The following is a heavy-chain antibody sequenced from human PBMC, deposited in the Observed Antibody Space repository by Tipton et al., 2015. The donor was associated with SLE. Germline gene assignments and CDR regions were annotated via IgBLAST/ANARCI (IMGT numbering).Heavy chain of an antibody. V-gene: IGHV4-38-2*01. D-gene: IGHD3-10*01. CDR2: IYYSGST. CDR1: GFTFSDYY. J-gene: IGHJ4*02. Sequence: LRLSCAASGFTFSDYYMSWIRQPPGKGLEWIGTIYYSGSTYYNPSLKSRVTISVDTSKNQFSLKLSSVTAADTAVYYCARAYPVLLWGQGTLVTVSS. CDR3: ARAYPVLL.